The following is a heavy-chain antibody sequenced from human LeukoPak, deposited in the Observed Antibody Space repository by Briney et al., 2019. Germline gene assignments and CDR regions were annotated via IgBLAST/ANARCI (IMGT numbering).Heavy chain of an antibody. V-gene: IGHV1-2*06. J-gene: IGHJ3*02. D-gene: IGHD1-20*01. CDR3: ARDSHNWNDWGAFDI. CDR1: GYTFTGYY. Sequence: ASVKVSCKASGYTFTGYYMHWVRQAPGQGLEWMGRINPNSGGTNYAQKFQGRVTMTRDTSISTAYMELSRLRSDDTAVYYCARDSHNWNDWGAFDIWGQGTMVTVSS. CDR2: INPNSGGT.